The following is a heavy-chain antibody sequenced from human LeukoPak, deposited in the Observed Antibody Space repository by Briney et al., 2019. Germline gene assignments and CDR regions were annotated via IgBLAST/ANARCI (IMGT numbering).Heavy chain of an antibody. V-gene: IGHV3-30*04. J-gene: IGHJ4*02. CDR3: AREGSQYHFDY. CDR1: GFTFSSYA. D-gene: IGHD2-15*01. CDR2: ISYDGSNK. Sequence: GGSLRLSCAASGFTFSSYAMHWVRQAPGKGLEWVAVISYDGSNKYYADSVKGRFTISRDNSKNTLYLQMNSLRAEDTAVYYCAREGSQYHFDYWGQGTLVTVSS.